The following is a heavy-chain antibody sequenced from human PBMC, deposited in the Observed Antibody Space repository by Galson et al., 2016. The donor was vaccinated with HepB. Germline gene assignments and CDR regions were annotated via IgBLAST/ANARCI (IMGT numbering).Heavy chain of an antibody. D-gene: IGHD4-11*01. CDR3: ARGLRGMDYRGPG. CDR1: GFTFNDYA. CDR2: VSGDGYST. Sequence: SLRLSCAASGFTFNDYALHWVRQTPGKGLEWVSLVSGDGYSTYYADSLKGRFTISRDNSKNSLYLQMNSLRTEDTAFYYCARGLRGMDYRGPGWGQGTLVTVSS. V-gene: IGHV3-43*02. J-gene: IGHJ4*02.